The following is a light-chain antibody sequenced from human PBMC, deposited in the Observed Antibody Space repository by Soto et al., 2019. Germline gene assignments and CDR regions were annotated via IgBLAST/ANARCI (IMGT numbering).Light chain of an antibody. Sequence: DIQMTQSPSSLSASVGDRVTITCRASQSISSYLNWYQQKPGKAPKLLIYAASSLQSGVPSRFSGSGSGTDFTLTISRLEPEDFAVYYCHQYGISPFGGGTKVDIK. CDR2: AAS. V-gene: IGKV1-39*01. CDR3: HQYGISP. CDR1: QSISSY. J-gene: IGKJ4*01.